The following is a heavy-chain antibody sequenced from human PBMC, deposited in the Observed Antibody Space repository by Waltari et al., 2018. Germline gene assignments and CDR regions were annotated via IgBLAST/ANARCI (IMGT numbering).Heavy chain of an antibody. CDR2: VSSDGAIM. D-gene: IGHD2-2*02. CDR3: ARDYSSSPIHWFGP. J-gene: IGHJ5*02. Sequence: QLQLVESGGGVVQPGTSLRLSCAASGFSFSSYVLHWVRQAPGKGLEWVALVSSDGAIMYYADSVRGRFGISRDNSKNTFYLQMNSLRVDDTAVYYCARDYSSSPIHWFGPWGQGTLVTVSS. V-gene: IGHV3-30*09. CDR1: GFSFSSYV.